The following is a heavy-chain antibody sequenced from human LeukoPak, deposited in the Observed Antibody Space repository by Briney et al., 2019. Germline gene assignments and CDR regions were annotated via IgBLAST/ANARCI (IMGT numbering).Heavy chain of an antibody. CDR3: EKVWPEYYCVWGRFDH. D-gene: IGHD3-10*02. V-gene: IGHV3-43D*03. J-gene: IGHJ4*02. CDR2: ISWDGGGT. Sequence: GGSLRLSCAASGFTFDDYAMHWVRQAPGKGLEWVSLISWDGGGTYYADTVKGRFTISRDNSKNSLYLQMNSLRAEDTALYYCEKVWPEYYCVWGRFDHWGRATLDTVPP. CDR1: GFTFDDYA.